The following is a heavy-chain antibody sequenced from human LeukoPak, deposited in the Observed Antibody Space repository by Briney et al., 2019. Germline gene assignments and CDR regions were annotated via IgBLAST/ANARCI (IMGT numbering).Heavy chain of an antibody. D-gene: IGHD6-13*01. J-gene: IGHJ4*02. CDR3: ARARIYSLYYFDY. CDR2: IKQDGSEK. Sequence: PGGSLRLSCAASGFTFSSYWMSWVRQAPGKGLEWVANIKQDGSEKYYVDSVKGRFTISRDNAKNSLYLQMNSLRAEDTAVYYCARARIYSLYYFDYWGQGTLVTVSS. CDR1: GFTFSSYW. V-gene: IGHV3-7*01.